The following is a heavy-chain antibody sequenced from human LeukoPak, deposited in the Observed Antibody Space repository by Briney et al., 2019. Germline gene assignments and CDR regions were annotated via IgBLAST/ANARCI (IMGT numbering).Heavy chain of an antibody. CDR2: ISSSSSYI. Sequence: GGSVRLSCAASGFTFSSYSMNWVRQAPGKGLEWVSSISSSSSYIYYADSVKGRFTISRDNAKNSLYLQMNSLRAEDTAVYYCARDFLLEPTGADAFDIWGQGTMVTVSS. CDR3: ARDFLLEPTGADAFDI. CDR1: GFTFSSYS. D-gene: IGHD1-14*01. J-gene: IGHJ3*02. V-gene: IGHV3-21*01.